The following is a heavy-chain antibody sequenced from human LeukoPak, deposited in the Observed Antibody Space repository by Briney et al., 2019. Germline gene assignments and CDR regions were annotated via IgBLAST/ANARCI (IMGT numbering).Heavy chain of an antibody. CDR3: AKGTGGLSAAAGTPGY. CDR2: ISGSGGST. Sequence: PGGSLRLSCAASGFTFSSYAMSCVRQAPGQGLEWFSAISGSGGSTYYADSVKGRFTISRDNSKNTLYLQMNSLRAEDTAVYYCAKGTGGLSAAAGTPGYWGQGTLVTVSS. CDR1: GFTFSSYA. J-gene: IGHJ4*02. V-gene: IGHV3-23*01. D-gene: IGHD6-13*01.